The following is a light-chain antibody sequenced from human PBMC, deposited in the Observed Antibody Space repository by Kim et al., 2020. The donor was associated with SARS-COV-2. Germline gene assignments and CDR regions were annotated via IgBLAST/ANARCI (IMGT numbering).Light chain of an antibody. CDR2: RNN. CDR1: SSDIGSNY. CDR3: AAWDDSLSGYV. J-gene: IGLJ1*01. Sequence: ELTQPPSASGTPGQRVTISCSGSSSDIGSNYVYWYQQLPGTAPKLLIYRNNQRPSGVPDRFSGSKSGTSASLAISGLRSEDEADYYCAAWDDSLSGYVFGTGTKVTVL. V-gene: IGLV1-47*01.